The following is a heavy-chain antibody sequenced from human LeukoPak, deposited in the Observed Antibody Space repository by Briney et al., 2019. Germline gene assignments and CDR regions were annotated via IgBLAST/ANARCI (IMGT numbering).Heavy chain of an antibody. V-gene: IGHV4-61*05. CDR3: ARYLGYCSSTSCYERGWFDP. CDR1: GGSISRNSYY. J-gene: IGHJ5*02. D-gene: IGHD2-2*01. CDR2: IYYSGST. Sequence: SETLSLTCAVSGGSISRNSYYWGWIRQPPGKGLEWIGYIYYSGSTNYNPSLKSRVTISVDTSKNQFSLKLSSVTAADTAVYYCARYLGYCSSTSCYERGWFDPWGQGTLVTVSS.